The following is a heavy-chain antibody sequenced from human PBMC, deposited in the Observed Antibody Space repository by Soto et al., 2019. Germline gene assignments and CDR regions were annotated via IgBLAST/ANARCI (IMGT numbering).Heavy chain of an antibody. CDR3: ARDRGYDAHDYYYNAMDV. J-gene: IGHJ6*02. CDR1: GGTFSRYA. D-gene: IGHD2-15*01. Sequence: SVKVSCKASGGTFSRYAFSWVRQAPGQGLEWMGGIVPIYGTRGFAQKFQGRLTITADEPTRTAYMELSSLRSEDTAVYYCARDRGYDAHDYYYNAMDVWGQGTMVTVSS. CDR2: IVPIYGTR. V-gene: IGHV1-69*13.